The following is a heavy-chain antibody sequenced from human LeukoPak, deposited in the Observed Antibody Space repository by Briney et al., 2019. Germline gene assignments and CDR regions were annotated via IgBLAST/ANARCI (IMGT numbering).Heavy chain of an antibody. CDR1: GYTFTSYD. V-gene: IGHV1-8*01. J-gene: IGHJ6*02. CDR3: ARGDPLMYYYYYGMDV. CDR2: MNPNSGNT. Sequence: AASVKVSSKASGYTFTSYDINWVRPAPGQGLERMVWMNPNSGNTGYAQKFQGRVTMTRNTSISTAYMELSRLRSEDTAVYYCARGDPLMYYYYYGMDVWGQGTTVTVSS. D-gene: IGHD2-8*01.